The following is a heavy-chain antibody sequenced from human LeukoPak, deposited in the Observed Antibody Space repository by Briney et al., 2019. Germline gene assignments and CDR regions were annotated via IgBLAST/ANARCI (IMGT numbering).Heavy chain of an antibody. CDR2: IYYSGST. Sequence: PSETLSLTCTVSGGSISSYYWSWIRQPPGKGLEWIWYIYYSGSTNYNPSLKSRVTIPVDTSKNQFSLKLSSVTAADTAVYYCARDIAVAGPLYYYYMDVWGKGTTVTVSS. J-gene: IGHJ6*03. V-gene: IGHV4-59*01. CDR3: ARDIAVAGPLYYYYMDV. D-gene: IGHD6-19*01. CDR1: GGSISSYY.